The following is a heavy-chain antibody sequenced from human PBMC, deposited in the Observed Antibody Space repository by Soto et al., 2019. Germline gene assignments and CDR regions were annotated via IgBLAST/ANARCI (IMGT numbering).Heavy chain of an antibody. Sequence: EVQLLESGEGLVQPGGSLRLSCAASGITFSNDAMTWFRQAPGKGLEWVPAISGTGGNTYCADSVKGPFTISRDNSMNTLVLQMNSRRAEDTAVYYCAKEEGPINAWGQGTLVIVSS. V-gene: IGHV3-23*01. CDR1: GITFSNDA. CDR3: AKEEGPINA. J-gene: IGHJ5*02. D-gene: IGHD2-21*01. CDR2: ISGTGGNT.